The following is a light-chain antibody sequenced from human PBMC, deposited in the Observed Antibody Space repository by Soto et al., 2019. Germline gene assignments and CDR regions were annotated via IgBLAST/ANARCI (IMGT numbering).Light chain of an antibody. CDR3: QLYGTLPLT. V-gene: IGKV3-20*01. CDR2: GAS. Sequence: EIVLTQSPGTLSLSPGERSTLSCRASQSVSSSYLAWYQQKPGQAPRLPIYGASSRATGIPDRFSGSGSGTDFTLTISRLEPEDFAVYYCQLYGTLPLTFGGGTKVDIK. CDR1: QSVSSSY. J-gene: IGKJ4*01.